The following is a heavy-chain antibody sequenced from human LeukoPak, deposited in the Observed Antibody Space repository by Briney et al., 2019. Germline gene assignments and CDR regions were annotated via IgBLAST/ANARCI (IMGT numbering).Heavy chain of an antibody. V-gene: IGHV1-2*04. CDR3: ARDLVGSSWTRFDY. Sequence: WASVKVSCKDSGYTFTGYYMHWGRQAPGQGLGCVGWINPNSGGTNYAQKFQGWVTMTRDTSISTAYMELSRLRSDDTAVYYCARDLVGSSWTRFDYWGQGTLVTVSS. CDR1: GYTFTGYY. J-gene: IGHJ4*02. CDR2: INPNSGGT. D-gene: IGHD6-13*01.